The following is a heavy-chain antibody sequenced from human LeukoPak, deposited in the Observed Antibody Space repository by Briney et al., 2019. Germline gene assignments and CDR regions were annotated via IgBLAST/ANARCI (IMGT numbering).Heavy chain of an antibody. CDR3: ARQVDTTMALPDY. J-gene: IGHJ4*02. D-gene: IGHD5-18*01. CDR1: GYTFTSYG. Sequence: ASVKVSCKTSGYTFTSYGVSLVRQAPGQRLEWMGWISTYNYNTNYAQKFRGRVTLTKDTSTSTVYMELRSLRSDDTAIYYCARQVDTTMALPDYWGQGTLVTVSS. V-gene: IGHV1-18*01. CDR2: ISTYNYNT.